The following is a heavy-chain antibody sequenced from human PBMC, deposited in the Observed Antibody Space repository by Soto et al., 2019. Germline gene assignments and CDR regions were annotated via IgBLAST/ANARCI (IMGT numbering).Heavy chain of an antibody. CDR2: IYYSGST. CDR3: ARDPLRYGMDV. CDR1: GGSISSGGYY. V-gene: IGHV4-31*03. J-gene: IGHJ6*02. Sequence: ASETLSLTCTVSGGSISSGGYYWSWIRQHPGKGLEWIGYIYYSGSTYYNPSLKSRVSISVDTSKNQFSLKLSSVTAADTAVYYCARDPLRYGMDVWGQGTTVTGLL.